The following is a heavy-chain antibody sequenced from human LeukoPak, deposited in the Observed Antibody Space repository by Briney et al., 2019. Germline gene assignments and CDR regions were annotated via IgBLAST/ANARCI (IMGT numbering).Heavy chain of an antibody. V-gene: IGHV3-15*01. D-gene: IGHD2-21*02. J-gene: IGHJ4*02. Sequence: PGGSLRLSCTTSGFTFSHAWMTWVRQAPGKGLEWVGRISTKTDGGTTDYAAPVKGRFTISRDDSKNTLCLQMNSLKTEDTAVYYCIKSSGDWHWGQGTLVTVSS. CDR1: GFTFSHAW. CDR3: IKSSGDWH. CDR2: ISTKTDGGTT.